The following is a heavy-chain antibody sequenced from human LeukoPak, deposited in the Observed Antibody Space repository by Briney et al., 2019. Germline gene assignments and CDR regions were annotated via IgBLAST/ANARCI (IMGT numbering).Heavy chain of an antibody. CDR2: ISGSGAGT. CDR1: GFTFSSYA. CDR3: AKGGGWLYYFDY. J-gene: IGHJ4*02. Sequence: GGSLRLSCAASGFTFSSYAMSWVRQAPGKGLEWVSTISGSGAGTYYADSVKGRFTISRDNSKNTLYLQMNSLRAEDTAVYYCAKGGGWLYYFDYWGQGTLVTVSS. V-gene: IGHV3-23*01. D-gene: IGHD6-19*01.